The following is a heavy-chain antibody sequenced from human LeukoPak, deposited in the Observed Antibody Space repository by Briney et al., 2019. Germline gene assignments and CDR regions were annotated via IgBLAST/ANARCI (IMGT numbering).Heavy chain of an antibody. CDR2: INPNSGGT. CDR3: ARVQNKYQLLFSY. Sequence: ASVKVSCKASGYAFTGYYMHWVRQAPGQGLEWMGWINPNSGGTNYAQKFQGRVTMTRDTSISTAYMELSRLRSDDTAVYYCARVQNKYQLLFSYWGQGTLVTVSS. V-gene: IGHV1-2*02. CDR1: GYAFTGYY. D-gene: IGHD2-2*01. J-gene: IGHJ4*02.